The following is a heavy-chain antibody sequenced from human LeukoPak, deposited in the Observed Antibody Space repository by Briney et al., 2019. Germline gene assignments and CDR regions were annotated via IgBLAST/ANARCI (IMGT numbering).Heavy chain of an antibody. Sequence: ASVKVSCKASGGTFSSYAISWVRQAPGQGLEWMGGIIPIFGTANYAQKFQGRVTITADESTSTAYMELSSLRSGDTAVYYCARRVVDDYFDYWGQGTLVTVSS. V-gene: IGHV1-69*13. CDR2: IIPIFGTA. D-gene: IGHD2-15*01. J-gene: IGHJ4*02. CDR1: GGTFSSYA. CDR3: ARRVVDDYFDY.